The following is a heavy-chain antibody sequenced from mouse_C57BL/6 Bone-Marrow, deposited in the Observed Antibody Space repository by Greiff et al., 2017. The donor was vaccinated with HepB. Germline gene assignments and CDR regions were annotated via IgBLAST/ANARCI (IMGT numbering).Heavy chain of an antibody. CDR3: ARAEVLRYPYYFDY. CDR1: GYSITSGYD. Sequence: EVKLMESGPGMVKPSQSLSLTCTVTGYSITSGYDWHWIRHFPGNKLEWMGYISYSGSTNYNPSLKSRISITHDTSKNHFFLKLNSVTTEDTATYYCARAEVLRYPYYFDYWGQGTTLTVSS. D-gene: IGHD1-1*01. J-gene: IGHJ2*01. CDR2: ISYSGST. V-gene: IGHV3-1*01.